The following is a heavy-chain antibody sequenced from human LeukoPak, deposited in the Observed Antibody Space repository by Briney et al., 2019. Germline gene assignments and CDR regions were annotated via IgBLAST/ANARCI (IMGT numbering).Heavy chain of an antibody. CDR2: ISAYNGNT. CDR1: GYTFTSYG. Sequence: GASVKVSCKASGYTFTSYGISWVRQAPGQGLEWMGWISAYNGNTNYAQKLQGRVTMTTDTSTSTAYMELRSLRSDDTAVYYCARVWYYYDSSGYPLLLDYWGQGTLVTVSS. CDR3: ARVWYYYDSSGYPLLLDY. V-gene: IGHV1-18*01. D-gene: IGHD3-22*01. J-gene: IGHJ4*02.